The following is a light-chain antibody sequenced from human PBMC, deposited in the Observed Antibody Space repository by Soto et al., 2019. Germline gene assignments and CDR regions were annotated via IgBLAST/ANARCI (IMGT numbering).Light chain of an antibody. CDR1: QSLSSSY. Sequence: DIVLPQSPGTLSLSPGKRFTLSCRASQSLSSSYLAWYQQKPGQAPRLLIYGASSRATGIPDRFSGDGSGTDYTLTIRCLEPEDFAVYYCQQRTRWPMTFGQGTRLEIK. CDR3: QQRTRWPMT. CDR2: GAS. J-gene: IGKJ5*01. V-gene: IGKV3D-20*02.